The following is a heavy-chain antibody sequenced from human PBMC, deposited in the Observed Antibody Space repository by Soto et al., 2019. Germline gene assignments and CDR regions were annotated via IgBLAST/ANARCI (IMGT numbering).Heavy chain of an antibody. Sequence: GGSLRLSCAASGFTFSSYSMNWVRQAPGKGLEWVSYISSSSSTIYYADSVKGRFTISRDNAKNSLYLQMNSLRDEDTAVYYCARAYDNYYDSSGYYYYYYMDVWGKGTTVTVSS. D-gene: IGHD3-22*01. CDR2: ISSSSSTI. CDR1: GFTFSSYS. J-gene: IGHJ6*03. CDR3: ARAYDNYYDSSGYYYYYYMDV. V-gene: IGHV3-48*02.